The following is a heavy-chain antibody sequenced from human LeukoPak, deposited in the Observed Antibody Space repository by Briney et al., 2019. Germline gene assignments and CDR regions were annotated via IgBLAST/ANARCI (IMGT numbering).Heavy chain of an antibody. J-gene: IGHJ4*02. V-gene: IGHV3-23*01. CDR1: GFTFSSYA. Sequence: PGGSLRLSCAASGFTFSSYAMGWVRQAPGKGLEWVSAISGSGGSTYYADSVKGRFTISRDNSKNTLYLQMNSLRAEDTAVYYCAKDPRGYYDPSFDYWGQGTLVTVSS. D-gene: IGHD3-22*01. CDR3: AKDPRGYYDPSFDY. CDR2: ISGSGGST.